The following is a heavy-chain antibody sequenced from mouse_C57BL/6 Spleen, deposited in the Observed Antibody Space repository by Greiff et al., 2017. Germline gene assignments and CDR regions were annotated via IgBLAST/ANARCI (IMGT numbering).Heavy chain of an antibody. D-gene: IGHD2-3*01. Sequence: QVQLQQSGAELVMPGASVKLSCKASGYTFTSYWMHWVKQRPGQGLEWIGEIDPSDSYTNYNQQFKGKSTLTADKSSSTAYMQISSLTSEDSTIYYCARNDGYRYYYAMDYWGQGTSVTVSS. V-gene: IGHV1-69*01. CDR1: GYTFTSYW. CDR2: IDPSDSYT. CDR3: ARNDGYRYYYAMDY. J-gene: IGHJ4*01.